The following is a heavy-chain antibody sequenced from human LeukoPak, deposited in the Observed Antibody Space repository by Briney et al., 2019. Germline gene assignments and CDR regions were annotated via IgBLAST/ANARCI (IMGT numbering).Heavy chain of an antibody. CDR2: IYYSGST. CDR3: AKAYSGRYDD. Sequence: SETLSLTCTVSGGSISSGSYYWSWIRQPAGKGLEWIGSIYYSGSTNYNPSLKSRVTISLDTSKNQFSLKLSSVTAADTAVYYCAKAYSGRYDDWGQGTLVTVSS. CDR1: GGSISSGSYY. J-gene: IGHJ4*02. D-gene: IGHD6-19*01. V-gene: IGHV4-61*01.